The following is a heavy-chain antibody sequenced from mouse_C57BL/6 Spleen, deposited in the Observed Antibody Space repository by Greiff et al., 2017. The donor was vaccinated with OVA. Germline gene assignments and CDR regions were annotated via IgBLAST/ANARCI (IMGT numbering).Heavy chain of an antibody. Sequence: VKLQQPGAELVKPGASVKLSCKASGYTFISYWMQWVKQRPGQGLEWIGEIDPSDSYTNYNQKFKGKATLTVDTSSSTAYMQLSSLTSEDSAVYYCARITTVDWYFDVWGTGTTVTVSS. J-gene: IGHJ1*03. CDR3: ARITTVDWYFDV. CDR2: IDPSDSYT. CDR1: GYTFISYW. V-gene: IGHV1-50*01. D-gene: IGHD1-1*01.